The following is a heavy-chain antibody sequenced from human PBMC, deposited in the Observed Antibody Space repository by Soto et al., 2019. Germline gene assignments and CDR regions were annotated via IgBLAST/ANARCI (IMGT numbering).Heavy chain of an antibody. CDR2: TYYRSKWYN. V-gene: IGHV6-1*01. D-gene: IGHD6-19*01. J-gene: IGHJ4*02. CDR1: GDSVSSNSAA. CDR3: ARVPRYSSGWYGSGYYFDY. Sequence: QVQLQQSGPGLVKPSQTLSLTCAISGDSVSSNSAAWNWIRQSPSRGLEWLGRTYYRSKWYNDYAVSVKSRITINPDTSKNQFSLQLNSVTPEDTAVYYCARVPRYSSGWYGSGYYFDYWGQGTLVTVSS.